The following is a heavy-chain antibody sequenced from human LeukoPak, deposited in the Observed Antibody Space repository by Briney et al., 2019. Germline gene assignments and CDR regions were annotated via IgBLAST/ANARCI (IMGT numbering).Heavy chain of an antibody. D-gene: IGHD3-22*01. CDR3: AKEGYDYSLSFDY. Sequence: PGGSLRLSCVGFGFTFNDYFMSWIRQAPGKGLEYISYVSHTGSTIYYADSVRGRFTVSRDNAKNSLFLQMNSLRAEDTAVYYCAKEGYDYSLSFDYWGQGTLVTVSS. J-gene: IGHJ4*02. V-gene: IGHV3-11*01. CDR2: VSHTGSTI. CDR1: GFTFNDYF.